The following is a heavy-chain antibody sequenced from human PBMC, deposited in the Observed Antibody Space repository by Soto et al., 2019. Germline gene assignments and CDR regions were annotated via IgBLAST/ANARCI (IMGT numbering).Heavy chain of an antibody. CDR1: GYTFTSYG. CDR2: ISAYNGNT. CDR3: ARDPGYSSGWYRSKSFDY. V-gene: IGHV1-18*01. J-gene: IGHJ4*02. Sequence: ASVKVSCKASGYTFTSYGISWVRQAPGQGIEWMGWISAYNGNTNYAQKLQGRVTMTTDTSTSTAYMELRSLRSDDAAVYYCARDPGYSSGWYRSKSFDYWGQGTLVTVSS. D-gene: IGHD6-19*01.